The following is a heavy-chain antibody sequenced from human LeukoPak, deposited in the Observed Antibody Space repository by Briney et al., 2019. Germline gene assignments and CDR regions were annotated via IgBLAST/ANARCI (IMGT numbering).Heavy chain of an antibody. CDR2: IYYSGST. CDR1: GGSISSYY. D-gene: IGHD5-12*01. CDR3: ARGNPSGSYYYYGMDV. Sequence: PSETLSLTCTVSGGSISSYYWSWIRQPPGKGLEWIGYIYYSGSTNYNPSLKSRVTISVDTSKNQFSLKLSSVTAADTAVYYCARGNPSGSYYYYGMDVWGQGTTVTVSS. V-gene: IGHV4-59*12. J-gene: IGHJ6*02.